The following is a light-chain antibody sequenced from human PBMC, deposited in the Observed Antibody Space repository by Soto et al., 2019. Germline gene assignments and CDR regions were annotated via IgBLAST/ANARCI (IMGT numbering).Light chain of an antibody. J-gene: IGKJ4*01. Sequence: DIQMTQSPSFLSASVGDRVTITCQASQDINTSLNWYQQKPGKAPKLLMYDASNLETGVPSRYSGSGSGTDFTFTISRLQAEDIATYYCQQYDNLPLSFGGGTKAEIK. CDR3: QQYDNLPLS. CDR1: QDINTS. CDR2: DAS. V-gene: IGKV1-33*01.